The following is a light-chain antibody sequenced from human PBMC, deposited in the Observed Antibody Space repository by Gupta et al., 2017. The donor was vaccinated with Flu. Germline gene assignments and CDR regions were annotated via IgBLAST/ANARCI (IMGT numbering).Light chain of an antibody. CDR1: QSVSSSY. V-gene: IGKV3-20*01. CDR2: GAS. J-gene: IGKJ1*01. CDR3: QQDGSSPRT. Sequence: DIVFTQSPGTLSLSPGERATLSCRASQSVSSSYLAWYQQKPGQAPRLLIYGASSRATGIPDRFSGSGSGTDFTLTISRLEPEDFAVYYCQQDGSSPRTFGQGTKVEIK.